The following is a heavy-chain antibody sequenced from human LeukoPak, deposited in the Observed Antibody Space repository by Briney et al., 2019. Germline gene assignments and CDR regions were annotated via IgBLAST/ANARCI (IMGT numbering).Heavy chain of an antibody. CDR1: GGTFSSYA. D-gene: IGHD3-9*01. Sequence: SVRVSCKASGGTFSSYAISWVRQAPGQGLEWMGGIIPIFGTANYAQKFQGRVTITTDESTSTADIELSSLRSEDTAVYYCARAWYYDILTGYKNAGNWFDPWGQGTLVTVSS. CDR3: ARAWYYDILTGYKNAGNWFDP. V-gene: IGHV1-69*05. CDR2: IIPIFGTA. J-gene: IGHJ5*02.